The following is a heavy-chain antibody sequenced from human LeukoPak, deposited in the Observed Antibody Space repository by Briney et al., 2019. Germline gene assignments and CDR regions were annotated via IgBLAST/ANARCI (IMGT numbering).Heavy chain of an antibody. V-gene: IGHV4-59*12. Sequence: SEALSLTCTVSGVSISSYYWSWIRQPPGKGLEWIGYIYYSGSTNYSPSLKSRVTISLDTSKNQFSLKLSSVTAADTAVYYCARGGATVTTFFFYYYGMDVWGRGTTVTVSS. CDR3: ARGGATVTTFFFYYYGMDV. CDR2: IYYSGST. D-gene: IGHD4-11*01. CDR1: GVSISSYY. J-gene: IGHJ6*02.